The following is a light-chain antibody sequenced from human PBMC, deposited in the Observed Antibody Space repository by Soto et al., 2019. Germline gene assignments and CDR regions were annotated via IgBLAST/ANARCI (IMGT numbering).Light chain of an antibody. CDR3: QQYGSSPYT. CDR2: GAS. Sequence: EIVLTQSPGTLSLSPWERATLSCRASQSVSNSQLAWFQQKPGQAPRLLIYGASSRATGIPDTFSGRGSGTDFTLIISRLEPDDFAIYYCQQYGSSPYTFGQGTKLEIK. J-gene: IGKJ2*01. V-gene: IGKV3-20*01. CDR1: QSVSNSQ.